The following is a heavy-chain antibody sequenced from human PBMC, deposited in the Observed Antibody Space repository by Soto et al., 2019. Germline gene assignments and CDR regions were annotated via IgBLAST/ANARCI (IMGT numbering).Heavy chain of an antibody. CDR2: IHYSGNT. CDR1: GVSIRSGGYY. Sequence: QVQLQESGPGLVKPSQTLSLTCSVSGVSIRSGGYYWSWTRQHPGKGLEWIGYIHYSGNTYYNPSLRSRAFLSVDTSENSFSLNLSSVTAADTAVYYCASPTVSTGIFELRGQGTLITVSS. V-gene: IGHV4-31*03. CDR3: ASPTVSTGIFEL. J-gene: IGHJ4*02. D-gene: IGHD3-3*02.